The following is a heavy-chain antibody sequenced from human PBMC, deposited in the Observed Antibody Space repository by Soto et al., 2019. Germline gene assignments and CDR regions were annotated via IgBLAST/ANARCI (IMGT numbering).Heavy chain of an antibody. CDR2: VFYTGRA. J-gene: IGHJ6*02. CDR3: SRDGDGRITANPYYYNGMGV. CDR1: GGSLGTYY. Sequence: SETLSLTCTVSGGSLGTYYRNWTRQPPGKGLEWIGYVFYTGRAHYNSSLKSRVSISLDPSNYLFSLKLSSVHAAATAVPPRSRDGDGRITANPYYYNGMGVWGPGNTVAVSS. V-gene: IGHV4-59*01. D-gene: IGHD2-21*02.